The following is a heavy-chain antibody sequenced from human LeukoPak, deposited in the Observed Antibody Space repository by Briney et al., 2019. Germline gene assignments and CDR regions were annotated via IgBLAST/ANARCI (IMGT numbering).Heavy chain of an antibody. D-gene: IGHD2-15*01. J-gene: IGHJ4*02. CDR1: GFTFSSYA. CDR2: ISDRGGTT. V-gene: IGHV3-23*01. CDR3: AKVTSAGSCYQSDY. Sequence: PGGSLRLSCAASGFTFSSYAMAWVRQAPGKGLEWVSGISDRGGTTYYADSVEGRFTISRDNSKNTLYLQMNNLGAEDTAVYYCAKVTSAGSCYQSDYWGQGILVTVSS.